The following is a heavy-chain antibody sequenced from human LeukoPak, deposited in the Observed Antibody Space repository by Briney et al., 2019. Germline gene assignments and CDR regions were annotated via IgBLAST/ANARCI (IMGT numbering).Heavy chain of an antibody. CDR3: ARESPRSTVTTRFDY. J-gene: IGHJ4*02. V-gene: IGHV4-59*01. CDR2: FYYSGST. Sequence: SETLSLTCTVSGGSISSYYWSWIRQPPGKGLEWIGYFYYSGSTNYNPSLKSRVTMSVDTSKNQFSLKLSSVTAADTAVYYCARESPRSTVTTRFDYWGQGSLVTVSS. D-gene: IGHD4-17*01. CDR1: GGSISSYY.